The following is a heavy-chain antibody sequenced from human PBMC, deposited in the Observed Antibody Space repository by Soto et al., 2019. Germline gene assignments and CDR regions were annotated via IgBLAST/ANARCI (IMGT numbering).Heavy chain of an antibody. CDR3: ARTGFCSGDACYPNWFDS. CDR2: IYFSGST. J-gene: IGHJ5*01. D-gene: IGHD2-15*01. CDR1: GGSVSSRSYY. V-gene: IGHV4-61*01. Sequence: QVQLRESGPRLVQPSETLSLTCTVSGGSVSSRSYYWSWIRQPPGEGLEWIGYIYFSGSTSYNPSLKSRVTMSVDTSKNQFSLKLNSVTAADTAVYYCARTGFCSGDACYPNWFDSWGQGTLVTVSS.